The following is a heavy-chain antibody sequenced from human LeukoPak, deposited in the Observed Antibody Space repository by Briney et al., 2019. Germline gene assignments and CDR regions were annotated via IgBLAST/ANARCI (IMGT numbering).Heavy chain of an antibody. CDR1: GYTFTGYY. V-gene: IGHV1-2*02. CDR2: INPNSCGT. J-gene: IGHJ4*02. Sequence: ASVKVSCKASGYTFTGYYMHWVRQAPGQGLEWMGWINPNSCGTNYAQKFQGRVTMTRDTSISTAYMELSRLRSDDTAVYYCAREGSRDGYNLGYDYWGQGTLVTVSS. D-gene: IGHD5-24*01. CDR3: AREGSRDGYNLGYDY.